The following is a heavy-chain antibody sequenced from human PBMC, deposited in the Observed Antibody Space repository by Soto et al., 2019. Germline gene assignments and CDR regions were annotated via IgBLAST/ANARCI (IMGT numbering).Heavy chain of an antibody. CDR2: IIPIFGTA. V-gene: IGHV1-69*01. Sequence: QVQLVQSGAEVKKPGSSVKVSCKASGGTFSSYAISWVRQAPGQGLEWMGGIIPIFGTANYAQKFQGRVTITADESTSTAYMELSSLRSEDMAVYYCARDAYCSSTSCSSPYYYYGMDVWGQGTTVTVSS. D-gene: IGHD2-2*01. CDR3: ARDAYCSSTSCSSPYYYYGMDV. CDR1: GGTFSSYA. J-gene: IGHJ6*02.